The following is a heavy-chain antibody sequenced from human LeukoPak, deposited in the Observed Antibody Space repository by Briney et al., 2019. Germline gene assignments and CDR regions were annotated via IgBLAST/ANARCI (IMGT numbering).Heavy chain of an antibody. J-gene: IGHJ4*02. CDR2: INPNSGGT. CDR3: ARDGGVWFEELLHDY. D-gene: IGHD3-10*01. Sequence: GASVNVSCKASGYTFTGYYMHWVRQAPGQGQEWMGWINPNSGGTNYAQAFQGRVTMTRDTSITTAYLDLSRLRSEARAVYYCARDGGVWFEELLHDYWGQGSLVTVSS. CDR1: GYTFTGYY. V-gene: IGHV1-2*02.